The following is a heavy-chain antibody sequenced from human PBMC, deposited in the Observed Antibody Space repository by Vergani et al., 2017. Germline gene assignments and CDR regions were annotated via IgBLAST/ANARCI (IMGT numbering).Heavy chain of an antibody. Sequence: QLQLQESDPGLVKPSETLSLTCTVSGGSIRSTFYYWGWIRQPPGKGLEWIGTIYYSGSTYYNPSLKSRVTISVDTSKNQFSLKLNSVTAADTAVYYCARRRAVRGTIISSTFDIWGQGTVVSVSS. V-gene: IGHV4-39*01. J-gene: IGHJ3*02. CDR1: GGSIRSTFYY. D-gene: IGHD3-10*01. CDR2: IYYSGST. CDR3: ARRRAVRGTIISSTFDI.